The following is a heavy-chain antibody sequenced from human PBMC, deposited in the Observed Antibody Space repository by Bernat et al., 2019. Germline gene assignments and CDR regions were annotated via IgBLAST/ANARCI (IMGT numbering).Heavy chain of an antibody. CDR1: GFTFSSYA. CDR2: VSASGSPI. J-gene: IGHJ4*02. Sequence: VQLVESGGGVVQPGGSLRLSCAASGFTFSSYAWNWFRQAPGKGLEWVSYVSASGSPIYYADSVKGRFTISRDNAKNSLYLQMNSLRDGDTAVYYCVRDLAWAFDYWGQGTLVTVSS. CDR3: VRDLAWAFDY. D-gene: IGHD7-27*01. V-gene: IGHV3-48*02.